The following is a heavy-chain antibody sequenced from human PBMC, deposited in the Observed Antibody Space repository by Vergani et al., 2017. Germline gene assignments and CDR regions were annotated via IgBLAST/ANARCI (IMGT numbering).Heavy chain of an antibody. J-gene: IGHJ6*02. Sequence: QITLKESGPTLVKPTQTLTLTCTFSGFSLSTSGVGVGWIRQPPGKALEWLALIYWDDDKRYSPSLKSRLIITKDTSKNQVVLTMTNMDPVDTATYYCAHSGSSGWYXVPERHYYYYGVDVWGQGTTVTVSS. D-gene: IGHD6-19*01. CDR1: GFSLSTSGVG. CDR3: AHSGSSGWYXVPERHYYYYGVDV. CDR2: IYWDDDK. V-gene: IGHV2-5*02.